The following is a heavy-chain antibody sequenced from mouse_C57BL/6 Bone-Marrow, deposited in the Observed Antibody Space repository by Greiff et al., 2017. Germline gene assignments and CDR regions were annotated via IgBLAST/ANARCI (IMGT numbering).Heavy chain of an antibody. CDR2: IDPENGDT. CDR1: GFNIKDDY. V-gene: IGHV14-4*01. D-gene: IGHD2-3*01. CDR3: TRCDGYYEGWFAY. Sequence: EVQLQQSGAELVRPGASVKLSCTASGFNIKDDYMHWVKQRPEQGLEWIGWIDPENGDTEYASKFQGKATITADTSSNTAYLQLSSLTSEDTAVYYCTRCDGYYEGWFAYWGQGTLVTVSA. J-gene: IGHJ3*01.